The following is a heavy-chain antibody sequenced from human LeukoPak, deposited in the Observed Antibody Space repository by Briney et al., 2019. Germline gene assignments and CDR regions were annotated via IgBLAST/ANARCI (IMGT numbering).Heavy chain of an antibody. CDR3: ARVGSTMIVVVDFDY. D-gene: IGHD3-22*01. CDR1: GFSFSSYW. J-gene: IGHJ4*02. Sequence: GGSLILSCAASGFSFSSYWMSWVRQAPGKGLEWVANIKQDGSEKYYVDSVKGRFTISRDNAKNSLYLQMNSLRAEDTAVYYCARVGSTMIVVVDFDYWGQGTLVTVSS. CDR2: IKQDGSEK. V-gene: IGHV3-7*02.